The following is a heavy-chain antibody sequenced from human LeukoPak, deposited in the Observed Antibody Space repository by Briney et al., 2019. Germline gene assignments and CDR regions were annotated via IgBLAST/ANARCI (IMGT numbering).Heavy chain of an antibody. CDR2: INPNSGDT. D-gene: IGHD4-17*01. CDR3: ARTVTTNWFDP. Sequence: GASVKVSCKASGYTFTGYYMHWVRQAPGQGLEWMGWINPNSGDTKYAQKFQGRVTLTRDTSITTAYMELSRLRSDDTAVYFCARTVTTNWFDPWGQGTLVTVSS. CDR1: GYTFTGYY. J-gene: IGHJ5*02. V-gene: IGHV1-2*02.